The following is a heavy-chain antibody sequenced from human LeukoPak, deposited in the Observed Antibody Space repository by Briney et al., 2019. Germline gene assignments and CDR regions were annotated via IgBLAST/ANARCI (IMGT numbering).Heavy chain of an antibody. CDR3: ARGEFHYYYYMDV. J-gene: IGHJ6*03. V-gene: IGHV4-59*01. D-gene: IGHD3-10*01. CDR2: IYYSGST. CDR1: GGSISSYY. Sequence: SETLSLTCTVSGGSISSYYWSWIRQPPGKGLEWIGYIYYSGSTNYNPSLKSRVTISVDTSKNQFSLKLSSVTAADTAVYYCARGEFHYYYYMDVWGKGTTVTVSS.